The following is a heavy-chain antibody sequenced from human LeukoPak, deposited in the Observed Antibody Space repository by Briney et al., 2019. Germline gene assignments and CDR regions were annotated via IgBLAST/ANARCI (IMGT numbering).Heavy chain of an antibody. CDR1: AGTFISYA. CDR2: IIPIFGTA. J-gene: IGHJ4*02. Sequence: GASVKVSCKASAGTFISYAIIWVRQAPGQGLEWMGGIIPIFGTANYAQKFQGRVTITADESTSPACMELSSLSSEETAVYYCARGEPLEICSSTSCYTGNFEYWGQGTLVTPSS. CDR3: ARGEPLEICSSTSCYTGNFEY. V-gene: IGHV1-69*13. D-gene: IGHD2-2*02.